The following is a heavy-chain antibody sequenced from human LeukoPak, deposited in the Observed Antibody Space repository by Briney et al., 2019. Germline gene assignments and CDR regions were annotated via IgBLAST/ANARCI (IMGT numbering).Heavy chain of an antibody. CDR1: GYSFTSYW. J-gene: IGHJ4*02. D-gene: IGHD2-21*02. CDR2: IYPGDSDT. CDR3: ARQPPKYCGGDCYSGAFDY. V-gene: IGHV5-51*01. Sequence: GESLKISCKGSGYSFTSYWIGWVRHMPGKGLEWMGIIYPGDSDTRYSPSFQGQVTISADKSISTAYLQWSSLKASDTAMYYCARQPPKYCGGDCYSGAFDYWGQGTLVTVSS.